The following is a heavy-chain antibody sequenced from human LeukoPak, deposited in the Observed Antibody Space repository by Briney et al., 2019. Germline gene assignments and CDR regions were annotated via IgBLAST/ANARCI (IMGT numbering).Heavy chain of an antibody. CDR2: IYYTGST. CDR1: GDSINSGNYY. D-gene: IGHD3-22*01. J-gene: IGHJ4*02. V-gene: IGHV4-31*03. CDR3: ARSGGWLFPFDY. Sequence: SQTLSLTCTVSGDSINSGNYYWNWLRQHPGKGLEWVGYIYYTGSTYYNPSLKSRLAISVDTSKNQFSLKLSSVTAADTALYYCARSGGWLFPFDYWGQGTLVTVSS.